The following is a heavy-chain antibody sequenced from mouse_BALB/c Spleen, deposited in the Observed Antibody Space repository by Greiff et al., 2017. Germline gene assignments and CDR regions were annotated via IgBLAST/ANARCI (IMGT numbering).Heavy chain of an antibody. Sequence: QVQLKQSGAELMKPGASVKISCKATGYTFSSYWIEWVKQRPGHGLEWIGEILPGSGSTNYNEKFKGKATFTADTSSNTAYMQLSSLTSEDSAVYDCARGGYGSDWYFDVWGAGTTVTVSS. D-gene: IGHD1-1*01. V-gene: IGHV1-9*01. CDR3: ARGGYGSDWYFDV. CDR2: ILPGSGST. CDR1: GYTFSSYW. J-gene: IGHJ1*01.